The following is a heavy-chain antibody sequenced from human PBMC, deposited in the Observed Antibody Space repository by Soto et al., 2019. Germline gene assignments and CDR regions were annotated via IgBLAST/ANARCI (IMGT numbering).Heavy chain of an antibody. CDR2: VSTNGRST. V-gene: IGHV3-23*01. CDR1: GLAFGNYA. CDR3: AKDRAFNYFYGMDV. D-gene: IGHD3-10*01. Sequence: GGSLRLSCRASGLAFGNYAMNWVRQVPGRGLEWVAGVSTNGRSTYYADSVRGRFTISRDNSKITVYLEMNSLRAEDTAVYYCAKDRAFNYFYGMDVWGQGTTVTVSS. J-gene: IGHJ6*02.